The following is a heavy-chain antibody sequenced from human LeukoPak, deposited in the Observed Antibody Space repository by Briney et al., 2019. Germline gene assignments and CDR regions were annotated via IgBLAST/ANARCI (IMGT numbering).Heavy chain of an antibody. V-gene: IGHV3-23*01. CDR2: ISGSGGTT. D-gene: IGHD2-21*02. CDR1: GFSFSNYA. CDR3: AKTRGRGVTYFDY. Sequence: GGSLRLSCAASGFSFSNYAMNWVRQAPGKGLEWVSSISGSGGTTYYAASVKGRFTISRDNSKDTLYLQMISLRAEDTAVYYCAKTRGRGVTYFDYWGQGTLVTVSS. J-gene: IGHJ4*02.